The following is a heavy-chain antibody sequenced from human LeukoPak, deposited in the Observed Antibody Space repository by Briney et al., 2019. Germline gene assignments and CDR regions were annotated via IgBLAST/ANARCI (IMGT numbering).Heavy chain of an antibody. CDR1: GYTFTSYG. V-gene: IGHV1-18*01. CDR3: ARDDSSGWSSYFDY. J-gene: IGHJ4*02. CDR2: ISAFNTNT. D-gene: IGHD6-19*01. Sequence: ASVKVSCKASGYTFTSYGITWVRQAPGQGLEWMGWISAFNTNTNSAQNLQGRVTMTTDTSTSTAYMELRSLRSDDTAVYYCARDDSSGWSSYFDYWGQGTLVTVSS.